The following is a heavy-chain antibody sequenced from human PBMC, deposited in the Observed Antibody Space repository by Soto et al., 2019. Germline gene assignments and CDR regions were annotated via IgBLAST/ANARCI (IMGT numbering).Heavy chain of an antibody. Sequence: QVQLVESGGGVVQPGRSLRLSCAASGFTFSTYGMHWVRQAPGKGLEWVAAMSYDGTKGYYADSVKGRFTISRDNSRNTLFLQLNSLRAEDTAVYYCAKEYGSTWIDHWGQGTLVTVSS. D-gene: IGHD6-13*01. CDR1: GFTFSTYG. CDR2: MSYDGTKG. J-gene: IGHJ4*02. V-gene: IGHV3-30*18. CDR3: AKEYGSTWIDH.